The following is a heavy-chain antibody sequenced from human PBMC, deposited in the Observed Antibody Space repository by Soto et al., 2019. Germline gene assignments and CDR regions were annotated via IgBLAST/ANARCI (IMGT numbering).Heavy chain of an antibody. Sequence: QVHLVQSGAEVKKPGASVKVSCQGSGYAFTTYGITWVRQAPGQGLEWMGWISAHNDNTNYAQKLQGRVTVTRDTSTSTAYMELRSLGYDDTAVYYCARGRYGDYWGQGALVTVSS. V-gene: IGHV1-18*01. J-gene: IGHJ4*02. D-gene: IGHD1-1*01. CDR2: ISAHNDNT. CDR1: GYAFTTYG. CDR3: ARGRYGDY.